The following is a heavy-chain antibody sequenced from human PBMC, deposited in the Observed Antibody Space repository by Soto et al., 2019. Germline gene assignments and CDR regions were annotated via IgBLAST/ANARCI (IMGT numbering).Heavy chain of an antibody. CDR1: GGSISSGGYY. Sequence: QVQLQESGPGLVKPSQTLSLTCTVSGGSISSGGYYWSWIRQHPGKGLEWIGYIYYSGSTYYNPSLKSRVTISVDTSKNQFSLKLSSLTAADTAVYYCARWGNYDFWSGYTTTYWYFALWGRGTLVTVSS. CDR3: ARWGNYDFWSGYTTTYWYFAL. D-gene: IGHD3-3*01. CDR2: IYYSGST. V-gene: IGHV4-31*03. J-gene: IGHJ2*01.